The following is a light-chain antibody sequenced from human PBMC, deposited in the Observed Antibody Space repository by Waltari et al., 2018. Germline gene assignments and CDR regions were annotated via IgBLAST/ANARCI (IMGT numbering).Light chain of an antibody. V-gene: IGLV2-14*01. CDR2: DVS. Sequence: QSALTQPASVSGSPGQSITISCSGTSSDVGGYNYVAWYQQLPGKAPKLMIYDVSNAPSGVSNRFSGSKSDNTASLTISGLQAEDEADYYCCSYTVSSTRIFGGGTKLTVL. J-gene: IGLJ2*01. CDR3: CSYTVSSTRI. CDR1: SSDVGGYNY.